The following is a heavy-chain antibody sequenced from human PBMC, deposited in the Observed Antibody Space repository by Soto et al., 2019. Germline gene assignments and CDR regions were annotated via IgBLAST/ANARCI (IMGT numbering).Heavy chain of an antibody. D-gene: IGHD6-19*01. V-gene: IGHV3-23*01. CDR2: ISGSGDST. Sequence: TGGSLILSCTASGFTFRSYSMNWVRQAPGKGLEWVSVISGSGDSTYYADSVKGRFTISRDNSKNTLYLQMKSLRAEDTAVYYCASRTSGWYFDYWGQGTVVTV. CDR1: GFTFRSYS. CDR3: ASRTSGWYFDY. J-gene: IGHJ4*02.